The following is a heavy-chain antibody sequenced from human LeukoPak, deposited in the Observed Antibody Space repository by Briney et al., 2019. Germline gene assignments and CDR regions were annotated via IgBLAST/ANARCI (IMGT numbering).Heavy chain of an antibody. Sequence: GASVKVSCKASGYTFTGYYMHWVRQAPGQGLEWMGWINPNSGGTNYAQKFQGRVTMTRDTSISTAYMELSRLRSDDTAVYYCARGPPSFTMIVVVNHLFDYWGQGTLVTVSS. CDR1: GYTFTGYY. CDR2: INPNSGGT. CDR3: ARGPPSFTMIVVVNHLFDY. V-gene: IGHV1-2*02. D-gene: IGHD3-22*01. J-gene: IGHJ4*02.